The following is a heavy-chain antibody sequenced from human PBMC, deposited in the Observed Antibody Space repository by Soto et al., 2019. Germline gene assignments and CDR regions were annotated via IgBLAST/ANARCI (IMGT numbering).Heavy chain of an antibody. Sequence: PSETLSLTWAVYGGSSSAYYWSWIRQPPGKGLEWIGEINHSGSTNYNPSLKSRVTISVDTSKNQFSLKLTSVTAADTAVYYCARDKITGLFDYWGQGTLVTVSS. V-gene: IGHV4-34*01. J-gene: IGHJ4*02. D-gene: IGHD2-8*02. CDR1: GGSSSAYY. CDR3: ARDKITGLFDY. CDR2: INHSGST.